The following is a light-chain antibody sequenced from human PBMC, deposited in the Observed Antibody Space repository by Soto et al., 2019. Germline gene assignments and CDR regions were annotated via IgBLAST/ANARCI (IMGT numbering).Light chain of an antibody. Sequence: DIQMTQSPSNLSASVGDKVTNTCRASLSFSRWLAWHQQKSVKALKLLIYDASSLESGVPSRFSGSRSGTEFTLTISSLQPDDFATYYCQQYNSYSRWTFGQGTKVDIK. CDR2: DAS. CDR3: QQYNSYSRWT. CDR1: LSFSRW. V-gene: IGKV1-5*01. J-gene: IGKJ1*01.